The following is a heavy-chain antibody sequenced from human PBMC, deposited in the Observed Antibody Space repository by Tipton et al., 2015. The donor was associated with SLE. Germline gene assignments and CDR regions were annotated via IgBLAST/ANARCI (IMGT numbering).Heavy chain of an antibody. J-gene: IGHJ3*02. CDR2: IYYSGST. D-gene: IGHD2-15*01. CDR1: GGSISSSSYY. V-gene: IGHV4-39*07. CDR3: VLSELPLGYCSGGSCPDAFDI. Sequence: TLSLTCTVSGGSISSSSYYWGWIRQPPGKGLEWIGSIYYSGSTYYNPSLKSRVTISVDTSKNQFSLKLSSVTAADTAVYYCVLSELPLGYCSGGSCPDAFDIWGQGTMVTVSS.